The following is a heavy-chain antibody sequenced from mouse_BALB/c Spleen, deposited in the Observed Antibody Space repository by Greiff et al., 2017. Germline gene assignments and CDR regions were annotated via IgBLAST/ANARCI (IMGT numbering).Heavy chain of an antibody. CDR3: ARKNGSSYRLTY. CDR2: ISSGSSTI. CDR1: GFTFSSFG. D-gene: IGHD1-1*01. V-gene: IGHV5-17*02. J-gene: IGHJ3*01. Sequence: EVKLMESGGGLVQPGGSRKLSCAASGFTFSSFGMHWVRQAPEKGLEWVAYISSGSSTIYYAATVKGRFTISRDNPKNTLFLQMTSLRSEDTARYYCARKNGSSYRLTYWGQGTLVTVSA.